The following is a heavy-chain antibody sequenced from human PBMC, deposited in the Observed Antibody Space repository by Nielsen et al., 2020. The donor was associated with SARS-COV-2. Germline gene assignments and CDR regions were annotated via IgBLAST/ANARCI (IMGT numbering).Heavy chain of an antibody. D-gene: IGHD3-16*01. J-gene: IGHJ4*02. CDR2: ISYDGSVK. CDR3: TKGAQLGDF. CDR1: GFSISKFG. V-gene: IGHV3-30*18. Sequence: GGSLRLSCEASGFSISKFGMHWVRQAPGKGLDWVTFISYDGSVKYYANSVKGRFTISTDMSKNTLYLQMNSLRPEDTAVYYCTKGAQLGDFWGQGTVVTVSS.